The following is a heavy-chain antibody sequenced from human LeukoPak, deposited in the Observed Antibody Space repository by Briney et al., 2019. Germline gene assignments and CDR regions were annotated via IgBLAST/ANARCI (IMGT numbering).Heavy chain of an antibody. CDR2: ISGSGGST. Sequence: GGSLRLSCAASGFTFSSYAMSWVRQAPGKGMEWVSAISGSGGSTYYADSVKGRFTISRDNSKNTLYLQMNSLRAEDTAVYYCGKKGRYYDSSGYYSLDYWGQGTLVTVSS. J-gene: IGHJ4*02. D-gene: IGHD3-22*01. V-gene: IGHV3-23*01. CDR1: GFTFSSYA. CDR3: GKKGRYYDSSGYYSLDY.